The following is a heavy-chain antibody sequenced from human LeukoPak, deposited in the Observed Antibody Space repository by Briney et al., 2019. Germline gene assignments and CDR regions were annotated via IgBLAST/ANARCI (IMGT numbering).Heavy chain of an antibody. CDR1: GGSISSGSYY. CDR3: ARVTTGGYYNY. V-gene: IGHV4-61*02. Sequence: SETLSLTCTVSGGSISSGSYYWSWIRQPAGKGLEGIGRIYTSGSTNYNPSLKSRVTISLDTSENHFSLKLSSVTAADTAVYYCARVTTGGYYNYWGQGTLVTVSS. CDR2: IYTSGST. D-gene: IGHD3-22*01. J-gene: IGHJ4*02.